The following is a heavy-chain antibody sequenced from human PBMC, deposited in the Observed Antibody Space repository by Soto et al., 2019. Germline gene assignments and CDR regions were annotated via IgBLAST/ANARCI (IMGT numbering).Heavy chain of an antibody. J-gene: IGHJ3*02. V-gene: IGHV4-30-2*01. CDR2: IYNSWST. CDR3: ATYRKFFQI. Sequence: SQTLSLTCAVSVGYISGGYYSWRWIRQPPGKGLEWIGFIYNSWSTYYNSSLKSRVTISVDRSKNHFFLNLTSVTAADTAVYYCATYRKFFQIWGQGTKVTVSS. CDR1: VGYISGGYYS.